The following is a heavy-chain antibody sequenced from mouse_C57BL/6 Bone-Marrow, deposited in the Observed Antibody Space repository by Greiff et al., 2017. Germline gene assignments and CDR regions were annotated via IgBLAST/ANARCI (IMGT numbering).Heavy chain of an antibody. CDR2: INSDGGST. J-gene: IGHJ4*01. CDR3: ARQWDGYYPFYAMDY. D-gene: IGHD2-3*01. CDR1: EYEFPSHD. V-gene: IGHV5-2*01. Sequence: EVQVVESGGGLVQPGESLTLSCESNEYEFPSHDMSWVRKTPENRLELVAAINSDGGSTYYPDTMERRFIISRDNTKKTLYLQMSSLRSEDTALYYCARQWDGYYPFYAMDYWGQGTSVTVSS.